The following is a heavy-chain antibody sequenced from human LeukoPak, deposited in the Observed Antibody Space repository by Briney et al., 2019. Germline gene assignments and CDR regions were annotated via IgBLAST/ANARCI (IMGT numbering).Heavy chain of an antibody. Sequence: PGGSLRLSCAASGFTFSSYSMNWVRQAPGKGLEWVSSISSSSSYIYYADSVKGRFTISRDNAKNSLYLQMNSLRAEDTAVYYCARDGGFLEWLLPHYGMDVWGQGTTVTVSS. CDR1: GFTFSSYS. J-gene: IGHJ6*02. D-gene: IGHD3-3*01. CDR2: ISSSSSYI. CDR3: ARDGGFLEWLLPHYGMDV. V-gene: IGHV3-21*04.